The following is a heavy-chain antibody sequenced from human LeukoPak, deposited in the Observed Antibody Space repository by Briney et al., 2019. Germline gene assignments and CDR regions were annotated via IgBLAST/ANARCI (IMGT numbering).Heavy chain of an antibody. CDR1: GYTFTSYG. Sequence: ASVKVSCKASGYTFTSYGISWVRQAPGQGLEWMGWISAYNGNTNYAQKFQGRVTMTRDTSISTAYMELSRLRSDDTAVYYCARDIRYSGSYPSGDYWGQGTLVTVSS. CDR2: ISAYNGNT. CDR3: ARDIRYSGSYPSGDY. D-gene: IGHD1-26*01. J-gene: IGHJ4*02. V-gene: IGHV1-18*01.